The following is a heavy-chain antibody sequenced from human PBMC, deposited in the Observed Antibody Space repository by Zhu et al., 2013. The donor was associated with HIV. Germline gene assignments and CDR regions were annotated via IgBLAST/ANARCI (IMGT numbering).Heavy chain of an antibody. CDR1: GGSISSGGYY. V-gene: IGHV4-31*03. CDR2: IYYSGST. CDR3: ARGPVVIAPLGYYYYGMDV. Sequence: QVQLQESGPGLVKPSQTLSLTCTVSGGSISSGGYYWSWIRQHPGKGLEWIGYIYYSGSTYYNPSLKSRVTISVDTSKNQFSLKLSSVAAADTAVYYCARGPVVIAPLGYYYYGMDVWGQGTTVTVSS. J-gene: IGHJ6*02. D-gene: IGHD2-21*01.